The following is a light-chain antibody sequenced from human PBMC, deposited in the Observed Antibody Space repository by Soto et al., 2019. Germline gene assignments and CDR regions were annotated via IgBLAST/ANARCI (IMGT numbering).Light chain of an antibody. Sequence: LLMTQSPATLSVAPGEISTLSCMASQSISTFLAWYQQKPGQAPRLLIYGASTRATGIPARFSGSGSGTEFTLTISSLQSEDFAVYYCQQYNNWPRTFGQGTKVDIK. CDR3: QQYNNWPRT. CDR1: QSISTF. V-gene: IGKV3-15*01. CDR2: GAS. J-gene: IGKJ1*01.